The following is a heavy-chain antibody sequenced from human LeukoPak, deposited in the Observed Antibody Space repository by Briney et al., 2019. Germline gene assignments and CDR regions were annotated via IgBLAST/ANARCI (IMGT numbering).Heavy chain of an antibody. CDR1: GYSISSGGY. D-gene: IGHD2-21*02. Sequence: SETLSLTCAVSGYSISSGGYWGWIRQPPGKGLEWIGSIHHSGSTHYNPSLKSRVTISVDTSKNQFSLKLSSVTAADTAVYYCARNTTEVVTAKWFDPWGQGTLVTVSS. CDR2: IHHSGST. V-gene: IGHV4-38-2*01. CDR3: ARNTTEVVTAKWFDP. J-gene: IGHJ5*02.